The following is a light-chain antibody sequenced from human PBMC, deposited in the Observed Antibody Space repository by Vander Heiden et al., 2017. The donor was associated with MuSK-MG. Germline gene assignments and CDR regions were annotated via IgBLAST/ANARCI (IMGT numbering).Light chain of an antibody. V-gene: IGKV1-5*01. Sequence: IKLTQSPSTLSASVGDRVTITCRASQSISSWLAWYQQKPGKAPKLLIYDASSLESGVPSRFSGSGSGTEFTLTISNLQPDDFATYYCQQYKSEAYTFGQGTKLDIK. J-gene: IGKJ2*01. CDR1: QSISSW. CDR2: DAS. CDR3: QQYKSEAYT.